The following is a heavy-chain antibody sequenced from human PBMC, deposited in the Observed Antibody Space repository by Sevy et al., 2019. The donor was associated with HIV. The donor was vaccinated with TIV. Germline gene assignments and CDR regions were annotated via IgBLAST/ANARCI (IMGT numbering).Heavy chain of an antibody. D-gene: IGHD1-26*01. CDR3: AKDTDSGSYLNDAFDI. CDR1: GFTFSSFA. J-gene: IGHJ3*02. CDR2: LNGSGGRT. V-gene: IGHV3-23*01. Sequence: GGSLRLSCAASGFTFSSFAMSWVRQTPGKGLEWVSGLNGSGGRTYYPDSVKGRFTISRDNSKNTLYLQTNSLRAEDTAVYYCAKDTDSGSYLNDAFDIWGQGTMVTVSS.